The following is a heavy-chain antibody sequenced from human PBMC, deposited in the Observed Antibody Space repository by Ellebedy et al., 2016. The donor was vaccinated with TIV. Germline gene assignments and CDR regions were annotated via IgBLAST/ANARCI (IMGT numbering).Heavy chain of an antibody. CDR3: ARGLRYFDWLFGL. Sequence: MPSETLSLTCAVYGGSFSGYYWSWIRQPPGKGLEWIGEINHSGSTNYNPSLKSRVTVSVDTSKNQFSLKLSSVTAADTAVYYCARGLRYFDWLFGLWGQGTLVTVSS. CDR1: GGSFSGYY. V-gene: IGHV4-34*01. J-gene: IGHJ4*02. CDR2: INHSGST. D-gene: IGHD3-9*01.